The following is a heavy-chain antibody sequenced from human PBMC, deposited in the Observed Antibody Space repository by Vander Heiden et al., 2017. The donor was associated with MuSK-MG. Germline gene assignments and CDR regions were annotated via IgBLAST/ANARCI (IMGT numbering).Heavy chain of an antibody. CDR1: GFTFGAFA. J-gene: IGHJ4*02. CDR3: TRPWLELLLFALDY. V-gene: IGHV3-49*04. Sequence: EVQLVESGGGLVQPGRSLRLSCPASGFTFGAFARSWVRQAPGKGLEWVGFIRSKAYGGTTEYAAAWKGRFTISRDDSKSSAYLQMNSLKNEDTAVYYCTRPWLELLLFALDYWGQGNLVTVSS. D-gene: IGHD3-3*01. CDR2: IRSKAYGGTT.